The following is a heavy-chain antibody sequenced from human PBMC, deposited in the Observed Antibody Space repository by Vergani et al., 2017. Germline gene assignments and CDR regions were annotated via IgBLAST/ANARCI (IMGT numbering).Heavy chain of an antibody. CDR1: GFTFSSYG. J-gene: IGHJ6*03. CDR2: IWYDGSNK. Sequence: QVQLMESGGGVVQPGRSLRLSCAASGFTFSSYGMHWVRQAPGKGLEWVAVIWYDGSNKYYADSVKGRFTISRDNSNNTRYLRMNSLRAGDTAVYYCARVHGSGGYFTAGGGNYCMDGWVKGTT. D-gene: IGHD3-10*01. CDR3: ARVHGSGGYFTAGGGNYCMDG. V-gene: IGHV3-33*01.